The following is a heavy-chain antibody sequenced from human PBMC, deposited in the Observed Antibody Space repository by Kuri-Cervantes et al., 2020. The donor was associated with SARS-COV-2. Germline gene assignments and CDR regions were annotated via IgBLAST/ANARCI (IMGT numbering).Heavy chain of an antibody. CDR1: GGSFSGYY. J-gene: IGHJ6*03. CDR3: ARGREGVVPATILGLGYFLYFSMDV. CDR2: INHSGST. D-gene: IGHD2-2*01. V-gene: IGHV4-34*01. Sequence: GSLRLSCAVFGGSFSGYYWSWIRQSPGKGLEGIGKINHSGSTNYTPSLSSRVTISVDMSKNQFSLRLSSVTAADTAMYYCARGREGVVPATILGLGYFLYFSMDVWGKGTSVTVSS.